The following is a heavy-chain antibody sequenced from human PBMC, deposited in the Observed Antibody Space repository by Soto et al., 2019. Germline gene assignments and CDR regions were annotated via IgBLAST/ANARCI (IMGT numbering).Heavy chain of an antibody. CDR1: GFTFDYYA. CDR2: VRAKRYGGTA. D-gene: IGHD5-12*01. Sequence: GGSLRLSCAASGFTFDYYAMSWVRQAPGRGLEWVGFVRAKRYGGTAECAASLKGRCTISRDDFKSIAYLQMDSLKTEDTAVYYCTRGHSGYSGYDDYWGQGTLVTVSS. V-gene: IGHV3-49*04. J-gene: IGHJ4*02. CDR3: TRGHSGYSGYDDY.